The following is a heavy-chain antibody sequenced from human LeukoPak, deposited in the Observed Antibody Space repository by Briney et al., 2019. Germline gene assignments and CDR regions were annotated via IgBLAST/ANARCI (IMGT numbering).Heavy chain of an antibody. CDR2: ISYDGNNK. D-gene: IGHD6-19*01. J-gene: IGHJ4*02. Sequence: GGSLRLSCAASGFIFSSYWMNWVRQAPGKGLEWVAVISYDGNNKYYADSVKGRFTISRDNSKNTLYLQMSSLRVEDTAVYYCASSRSGWIYFDYWGQGTLVTVSS. V-gene: IGHV3-30*03. CDR3: ASSRSGWIYFDY. CDR1: GFIFSSYW.